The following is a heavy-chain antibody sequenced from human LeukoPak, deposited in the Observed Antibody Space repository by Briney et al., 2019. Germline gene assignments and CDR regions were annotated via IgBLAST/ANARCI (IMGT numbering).Heavy chain of an antibody. V-gene: IGHV3-23*01. D-gene: IGHD3-16*02. CDR3: AKLGNDNVWGTYRDNWFDP. J-gene: IGHJ5*02. CDR2: ISGSGSST. CDR1: GFIFNNYA. Sequence: GGSLRLSCAASGFIFNNYAMTWVRLAPGRGLEWVSGISGSGSSTYYADSVKGRFGISRDNSKNALYLQMNSPRAEDTAEYYCAKLGNDNVWGTYRDNWFDPWGQGTLVIVSS.